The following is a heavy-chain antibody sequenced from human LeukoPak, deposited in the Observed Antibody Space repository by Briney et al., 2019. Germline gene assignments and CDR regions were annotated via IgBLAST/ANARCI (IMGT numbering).Heavy chain of an antibody. Sequence: ASVRVSCTASGYTFTGYYMHWVRQAPGHGLEWMGWINPNSGATKSAPTLQGRITITTDNSISTAYMEMNSLRSDDTPVYYCARNITILRAIFDDIDYWGQGTLITVSS. V-gene: IGHV1-2*02. CDR1: GYTFTGYY. CDR2: INPNSGAT. J-gene: IGHJ4*02. CDR3: ARNITILRAIFDDIDY. D-gene: IGHD3-10*01.